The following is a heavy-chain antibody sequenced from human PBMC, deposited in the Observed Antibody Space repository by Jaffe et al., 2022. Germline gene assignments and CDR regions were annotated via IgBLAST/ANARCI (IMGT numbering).Heavy chain of an antibody. V-gene: IGHV3-23*01. Sequence: EVQLLESGGGLVQPGGSLRLSCAASGFTFSSYAMSWVRQAPGKGLEWVSAISGSGGSTYYADSVKGRFTISRDNSKNTLYLQMNSLRAEDTAVYYCAKVRVGGSGSSPWGFDPWGQGTLVTVSS. CDR2: ISGSGGST. CDR3: AKVRVGGSGSSPWGFDP. J-gene: IGHJ5*02. CDR1: GFTFSSYA. D-gene: IGHD3-10*01.